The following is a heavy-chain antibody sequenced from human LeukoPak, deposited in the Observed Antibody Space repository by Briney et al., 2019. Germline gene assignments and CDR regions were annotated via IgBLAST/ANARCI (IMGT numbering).Heavy chain of an antibody. V-gene: IGHV3-30*18. CDR1: GFTFSSYG. CDR2: ISYDGSNK. Sequence: PGGSLRLSCAASGFTFSSYGMHWVRQAPGKGLEWVAVISYDGSNKYYADSVKGRFTISRDNSKNTLYPQMNSLRAEDTAVYYCAKEGRYRSGGSCYSSWGQGTLVTVSS. D-gene: IGHD2-15*01. J-gene: IGHJ4*02. CDR3: AKEGRYRSGGSCYSS.